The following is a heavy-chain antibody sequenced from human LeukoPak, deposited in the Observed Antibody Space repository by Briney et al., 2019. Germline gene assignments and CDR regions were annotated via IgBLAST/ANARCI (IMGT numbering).Heavy chain of an antibody. CDR1: GFTFSSYW. J-gene: IGHJ4*02. D-gene: IGHD1-26*01. CDR2: TSSDGTAT. Sequence: GGSLRLSCGAYGFTFSSYWMHWVRQAPGKGLVWVSRTSSDGTATTYADSVKGRFTMSRDNAKHTLYPQMNSLRAEDTAVYYCAREVSVGLGFDYWGQGTLVTVSS. CDR3: AREVSVGLGFDY. V-gene: IGHV3-74*01.